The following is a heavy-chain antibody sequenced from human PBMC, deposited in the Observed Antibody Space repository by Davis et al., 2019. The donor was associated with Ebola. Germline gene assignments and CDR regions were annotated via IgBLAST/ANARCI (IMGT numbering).Heavy chain of an antibody. J-gene: IGHJ4*02. CDR1: GFIFSKYV. Sequence: GGSLRLSCAASGFIFSKYVMSWVRQAPGKGLEWVSGITGSGGGTYYADSLKGRFTISRDNSKNTLYLQMNSLRAEDTAVYYGAKSQQWRTVIDYWGQGTLVTVSS. V-gene: IGHV3-23*01. D-gene: IGHD6-19*01. CDR2: ITGSGGGT. CDR3: AKSQQWRTVIDY.